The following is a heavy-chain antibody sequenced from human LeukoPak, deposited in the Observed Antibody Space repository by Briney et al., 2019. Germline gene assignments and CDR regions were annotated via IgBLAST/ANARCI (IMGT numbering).Heavy chain of an antibody. CDR3: ARDRNVVGADFDY. CDR1: GFIFDNFA. J-gene: IGHJ4*02. D-gene: IGHD2-21*01. V-gene: IGHV3-30*04. Sequence: GGSLRLSCAASGFIFDNFAIHWVRQAPGKGLEWVSIVSFDGTNNFYADSVKGRFTVSRDNSKNTVYLHMNSLRPDDTAVYFCARDRNVVGADFDYWGEGTLVTVSS. CDR2: VSFDGTNN.